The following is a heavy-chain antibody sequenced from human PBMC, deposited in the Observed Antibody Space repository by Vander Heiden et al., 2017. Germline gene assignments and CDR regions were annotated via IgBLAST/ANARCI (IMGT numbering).Heavy chain of an antibody. D-gene: IGHD6-6*01. CDR1: GDRVSSNSAA. CDR2: TYYRSKWYN. Sequence: QVQLQQSGPGLVKPSQTLSLTCAISGDRVSSNSAAWHWIRQSPSRGLEWLGRTYYRSKWYNSDAVSGKRRITINPDTSKNQVSLQLKSVTPEDTAVYYCARTAARLIDYWGQGTLVTVSS. V-gene: IGHV6-1*01. J-gene: IGHJ4*02. CDR3: ARTAARLIDY.